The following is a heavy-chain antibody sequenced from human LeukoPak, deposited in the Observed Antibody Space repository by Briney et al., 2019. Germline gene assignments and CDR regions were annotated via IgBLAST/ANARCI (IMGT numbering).Heavy chain of an antibody. J-gene: IGHJ4*02. Sequence: ASVKVSCKPPGYSYTRNGISWVRQAPGQGLEWMGWISANSGNTKYAQKFQDRVTLATDTSTSTAYMELRSLRSDDTAVYYCARDVNYAFDYWGQGTLVTVSS. CDR1: GYSYTRNG. V-gene: IGHV1-18*01. CDR2: ISANSGNT. CDR3: ARDVNYAFDY. D-gene: IGHD3-16*01.